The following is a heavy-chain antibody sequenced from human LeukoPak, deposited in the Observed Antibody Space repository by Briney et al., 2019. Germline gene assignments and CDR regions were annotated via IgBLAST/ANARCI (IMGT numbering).Heavy chain of an antibody. Sequence: PGGSLRLSCAASGFTFDDYGMSWVRQAPGKGLEWVSGINWNGGSTGYADSVKGRFTISRDNAKSSLYLQMNSLRAEDTALYYCARAGGLAVGYYFDYWGQGTLVTVSS. J-gene: IGHJ4*02. V-gene: IGHV3-20*04. CDR2: INWNGGST. D-gene: IGHD6-19*01. CDR3: ARAGGLAVGYYFDY. CDR1: GFTFDDYG.